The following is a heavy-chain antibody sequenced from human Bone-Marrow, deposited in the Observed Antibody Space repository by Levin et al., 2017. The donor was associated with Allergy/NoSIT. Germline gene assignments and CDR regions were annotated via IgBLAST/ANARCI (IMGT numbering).Heavy chain of an antibody. CDR3: ARNGAWSFEF. CDR1: GFTFSGYW. D-gene: IGHD2-8*01. V-gene: IGHV3-7*02. J-gene: IGHJ4*02. Sequence: SCASSGFTFSGYWMAWVRQAPGKGLEWVANINRDGGDGYYVDSVKGRFTISSDNARNSLDLQVNSLRVEDTAVYYCARNGAWSFEFWGQGTLVSVSS. CDR2: INRDGGDG.